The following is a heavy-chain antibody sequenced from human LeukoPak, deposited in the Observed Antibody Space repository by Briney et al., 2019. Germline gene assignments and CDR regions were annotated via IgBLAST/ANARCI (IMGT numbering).Heavy chain of an antibody. D-gene: IGHD3-10*01. V-gene: IGHV1-18*01. CDR3: ATTTVRGVITGAFDI. Sequence: ASVKVSCKASGYTFTSYGISWVRQAPGQGLEWMGWISAYNGNTNYAQKLQGRVTMTTDTSTSTAYMELRSLRSDDTAVYYCATTTVRGVITGAFDIWGQGTMVTVSS. CDR1: GYTFTSYG. CDR2: ISAYNGNT. J-gene: IGHJ3*02.